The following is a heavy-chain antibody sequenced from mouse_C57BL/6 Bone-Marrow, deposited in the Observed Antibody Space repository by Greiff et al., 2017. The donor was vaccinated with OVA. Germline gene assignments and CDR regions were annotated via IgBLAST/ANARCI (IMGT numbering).Heavy chain of an antibody. Sequence: EVKLQESGPGLVKPSQSLSLTCSVTGYSITSGYYWNWIRQFPGNKLEWMGYISYDGSNNYNPSLKNRISITRDTSKNQFFLKLNSVTTEDTATYYCARRIDYYAMDYWGQGTSVTVSS. CDR3: ARRIDYYAMDY. V-gene: IGHV3-6*01. J-gene: IGHJ4*01. CDR2: ISYDGSN. CDR1: GYSITSGYY.